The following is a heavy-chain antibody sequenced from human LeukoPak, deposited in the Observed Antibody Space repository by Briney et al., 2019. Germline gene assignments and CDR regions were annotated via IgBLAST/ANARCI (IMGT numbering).Heavy chain of an antibody. CDR2: IYYSGST. V-gene: IGHV4-31*03. J-gene: IGHJ4*02. D-gene: IGHD2-2*01. CDR1: GGSISSGGYY. CDR3: ARSRGGYCSSTSCSRFDY. Sequence: SQTLSLTCTVSGGSISSGGYYWSWIRQHPGKGLEWIGYIYYSGSTYYNPSLKSRVTISVDTSKNQFSLKLSSVTAADTAVYYCARSRGGYCSSTSCSRFDYWGQGTLVTVPS.